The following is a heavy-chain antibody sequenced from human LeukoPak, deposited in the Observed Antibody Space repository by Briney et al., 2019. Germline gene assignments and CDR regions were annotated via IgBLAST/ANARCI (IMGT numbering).Heavy chain of an antibody. Sequence: SQTLSLTCTVSGDSISSGGYYWSWIRQPPGKGLEWIGYIYHSGSTYYNPSLKSRVTISVDRSKNQFSLKLSSVTAADTAVYYCARGYCSSTSCYTRSYYYYYGMDVWGQGTTVTVSS. J-gene: IGHJ6*02. CDR2: IYHSGST. CDR3: ARGYCSSTSCYTRSYYYYYGMDV. V-gene: IGHV4-30-2*01. CDR1: GDSISSGGYY. D-gene: IGHD2-2*02.